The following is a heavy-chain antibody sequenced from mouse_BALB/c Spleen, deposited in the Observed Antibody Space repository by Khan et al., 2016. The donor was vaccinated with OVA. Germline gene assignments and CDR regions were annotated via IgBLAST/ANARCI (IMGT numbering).Heavy chain of an antibody. CDR3: TRDRIDY. V-gene: IGHV1-7*01. CDR2: INPTSGYT. Sequence: VQLQQSGAELAKPGPSVKMSCTASGYSFTTYWMHWVKQRPGQGLEWIGYINPTSGYTDYNEKFKDRATLSADKSSSPAYMQLSSLTSEDSAVYYCTRDRIDYWGQGTTLTVSS. J-gene: IGHJ2*01. CDR1: GYSFTTYW.